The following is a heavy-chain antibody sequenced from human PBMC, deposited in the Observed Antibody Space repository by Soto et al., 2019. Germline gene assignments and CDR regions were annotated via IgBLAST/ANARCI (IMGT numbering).Heavy chain of an antibody. V-gene: IGHV1-18*01. J-gene: IGHJ4*01. CDR3: ARGGGIVVVTAPYDH. CDR2: IRAHNGNT. CDR1: GYTFTSYG. Sequence: ASVKVSCKASGYTFTSYGISWVRQAPGQGLEWMGWIRAHNGNTNYAQKLQGRVTMTSDTSTSTVHMELGSLTSEDTAVYYCARGGGIVVVTAPYDHWG. D-gene: IGHD2-21*02.